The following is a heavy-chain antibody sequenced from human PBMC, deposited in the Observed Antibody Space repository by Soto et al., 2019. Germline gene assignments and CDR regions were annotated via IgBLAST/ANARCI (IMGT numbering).Heavy chain of an antibody. Sequence: PWGSLRLSCAASGFTFDDYGMSWVRQAPGKGLEWVSGINWNGGSTGYADSVKGRFTISRDNAKNSLYLQMNSLRAEDTALYHCARAQLGFRAVAGNDAFDIWGQGTMVTVSS. CDR2: INWNGGST. V-gene: IGHV3-20*01. J-gene: IGHJ3*02. CDR3: ARAQLGFRAVAGNDAFDI. CDR1: GFTFDDYG. D-gene: IGHD6-19*01.